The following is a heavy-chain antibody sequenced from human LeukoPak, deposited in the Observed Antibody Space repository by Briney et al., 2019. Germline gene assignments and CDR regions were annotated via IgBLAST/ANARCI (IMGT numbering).Heavy chain of an antibody. Sequence: TSETLSLTCTVSGGSISSSSYYWGWIRQPPGKGLEWIGSIYHSGSTYYNPSLKSRVTISVDTSKNQFSLKLSSVTAADTAVYYCARDNRWLVLTYFDYWGQGTLVTVSS. D-gene: IGHD6-19*01. CDR1: GGSISSSSYY. CDR2: IYHSGST. J-gene: IGHJ4*02. V-gene: IGHV4-39*07. CDR3: ARDNRWLVLTYFDY.